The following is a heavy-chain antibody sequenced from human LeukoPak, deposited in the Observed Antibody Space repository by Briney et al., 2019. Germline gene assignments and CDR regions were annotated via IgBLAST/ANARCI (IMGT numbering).Heavy chain of an antibody. V-gene: IGHV3-66*01. Sequence: GGSLRLSCVPSGLTVSNNYMGWVRQAPGKGLEWVSVLYGGGNIYYADSVKGRFIISRDNSKNTLYLQMSSLRAEDTAVYHCVTSPATGNIYFDLWGRGTLVTVSS. CDR2: LYGGGNI. CDR1: GLTVSNNY. D-gene: IGHD6-13*01. CDR3: VTSPATGNIYFDL. J-gene: IGHJ2*01.